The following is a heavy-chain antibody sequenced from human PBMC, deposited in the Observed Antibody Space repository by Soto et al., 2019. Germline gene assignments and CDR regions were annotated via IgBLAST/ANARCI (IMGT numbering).Heavy chain of an antibody. J-gene: IGHJ4*02. V-gene: IGHV3-33*08. CDR3: ARDYDSSGYPRYYFDY. Sequence: PGGSLRLSGAASGFSFSDCVMSRVRQAPGKGLEWVAVIWYDGSNKYYADSVKGRFTISRDNSKNTLYLQMNSLRAEDTAVYYCARDYDSSGYPRYYFDYWGQGTLVTVSS. CDR2: IWYDGSNK. D-gene: IGHD3-22*01. CDR1: GFSFSDCV.